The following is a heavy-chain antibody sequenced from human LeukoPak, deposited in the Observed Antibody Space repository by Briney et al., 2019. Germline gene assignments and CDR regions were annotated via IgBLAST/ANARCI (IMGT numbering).Heavy chain of an antibody. D-gene: IGHD6-19*01. CDR3: ARDRVAVAGYYYYYYMDV. J-gene: IGHJ6*03. CDR1: GGSISNYY. Sequence: SETLSLTCTVSGGSISNYYWSWIRQPAGKGLEWVGRMYASGSTSYNPSLNSRVTMSVDTSKNQFSLKLDSVTAADTAVYYCARDRVAVAGYYYYYYMDVWGKGTTVTVSS. V-gene: IGHV4-4*07. CDR2: MYASGST.